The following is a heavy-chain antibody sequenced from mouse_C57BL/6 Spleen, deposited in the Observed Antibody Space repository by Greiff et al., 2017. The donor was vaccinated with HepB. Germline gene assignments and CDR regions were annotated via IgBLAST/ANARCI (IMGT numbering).Heavy chain of an antibody. CDR2: IWSGGST. CDR3: ARKEYGSSYAMDY. J-gene: IGHJ4*01. Sequence: QVQLKESGPGLVQPSQSLSITCTVSGFSLTSYGVHWVRQSPGKGLEWLGVIWSGGSTDYNAAFISRLSISKDNSKSQVFFKMNSLRADDTAIYYCARKEYGSSYAMDYWGQGTSVTVSS. D-gene: IGHD1-1*01. V-gene: IGHV2-2*01. CDR1: GFSLTSYG.